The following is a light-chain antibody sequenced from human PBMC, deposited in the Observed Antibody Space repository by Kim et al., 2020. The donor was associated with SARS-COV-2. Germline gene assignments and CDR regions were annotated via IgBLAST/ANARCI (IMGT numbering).Light chain of an antibody. Sequence: QSALTQPASVSGSPGQSITISCTGTSSDVGRYNSVSWYQQHPGKAPKVMIYEVTNRPSGVSNRFSASKSGNTASLTISGLQAEDEADYYCSSYTSSSTVVFGGGTQLTVL. J-gene: IGLJ2*01. CDR3: SSYTSSSTVV. V-gene: IGLV2-14*01. CDR1: SSDVGRYNS. CDR2: EVT.